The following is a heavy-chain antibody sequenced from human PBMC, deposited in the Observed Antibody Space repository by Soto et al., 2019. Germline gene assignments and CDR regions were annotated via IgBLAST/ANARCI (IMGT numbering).Heavy chain of an antibody. Sequence: GGSLRLSCAGSGFIFSDYEMNWVRQAPGKGLEWISYISSSGSAIYYADSMKGRFTISRDNAESSLYLLMNSLRAEDTAVYYCARDLYSAYGMDVWGQGTTVTVSS. D-gene: IGHD2-21*01. J-gene: IGHJ6*02. CDR2: ISSSGSAI. V-gene: IGHV3-48*03. CDR3: ARDLYSAYGMDV. CDR1: GFIFSDYE.